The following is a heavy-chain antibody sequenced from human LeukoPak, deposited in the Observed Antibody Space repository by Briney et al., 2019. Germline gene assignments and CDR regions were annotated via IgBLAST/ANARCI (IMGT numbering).Heavy chain of an antibody. V-gene: IGHV3-23*01. Sequence: GGSLRLSCAASGFTFSDYYMSWIRQAPGKGLEWVSAISGSGGSTYYADSVKGRFTISRDNSKNTLYLQMNSLRAEDTAVYYCAKKGRVVAANYAWVYWGQGTLVTVSS. J-gene: IGHJ4*02. D-gene: IGHD2-15*01. CDR2: ISGSGGST. CDR3: AKKGRVVAANYAWVY. CDR1: GFTFSDYY.